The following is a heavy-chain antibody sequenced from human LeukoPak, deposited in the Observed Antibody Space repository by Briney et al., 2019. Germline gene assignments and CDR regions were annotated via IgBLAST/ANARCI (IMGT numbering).Heavy chain of an antibody. CDR3: ARAVSGRFDY. V-gene: IGHV4-59*12. D-gene: IGHD6-19*01. CDR2: IYYSGST. J-gene: IGHJ4*02. CDR1: GGSMSPYH. Sequence: SETLSLTCTVSGGSMSPYHWGWIRQPPGKGLEWTGYIYYSGSTNYTPSLKSRVTISLDTSKTQFSLKLSSVTAADTAIYYCARAVSGRFDYWGQGTRVTVS.